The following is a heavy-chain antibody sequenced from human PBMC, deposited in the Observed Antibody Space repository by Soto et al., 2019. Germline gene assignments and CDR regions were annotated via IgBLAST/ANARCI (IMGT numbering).Heavy chain of an antibody. CDR1: GFTFSSYA. J-gene: IGHJ4*02. Sequence: QVQLVASGGVVVPPGRSLRLSCAASGFTFSSYAMHWICQAPGKGLEWGAVISYDGSNNYYADSVKGRFTITRDNSKNTLYMQMNSLRAEETAVYYGARFTTTVVTPVYFDYWGQGTLVTVSS. D-gene: IGHD4-17*01. CDR3: ARFTTTVVTPVYFDY. CDR2: ISYDGSNN. V-gene: IGHV3-30-3*01.